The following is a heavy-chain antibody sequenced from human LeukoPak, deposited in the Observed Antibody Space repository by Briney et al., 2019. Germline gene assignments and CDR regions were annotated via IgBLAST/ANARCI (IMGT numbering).Heavy chain of an antibody. J-gene: IGHJ4*02. D-gene: IGHD4-11*01. CDR3: AKLRGTVTTWDY. CDR2: INPDGSGK. V-gene: IGHV3-7*03. Sequence: GGSLRLSCAASGFTFSSNWMSWVRQAPGKGLEWVASINPDGSGKPFVDSLKGRFTISRDNAENSLYLQMNGLRAEDTAVYYCAKLRGTVTTWDYWGLGTLVTVSS. CDR1: GFTFSSNW.